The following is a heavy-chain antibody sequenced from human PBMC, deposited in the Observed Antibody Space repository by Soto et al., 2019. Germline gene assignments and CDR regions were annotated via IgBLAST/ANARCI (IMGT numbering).Heavy chain of an antibody. CDR3: ARGPPLDCSGGSCYYGQDRNWFDP. CDR2: IYYSGST. V-gene: IGHV4-30-4*02. Sequence: SDTLSLTCTVSGGSISSGDYYWSWIRQPPGKGLEWIGYIYYSGSTNYNPSLKSRVTISVDTSKNQFSLKLSSVTAADTAVYYCARGPPLDCSGGSCYYGQDRNWFDPWGQGTLVTVSS. CDR1: GGSISSGDYY. J-gene: IGHJ5*02. D-gene: IGHD2-15*01.